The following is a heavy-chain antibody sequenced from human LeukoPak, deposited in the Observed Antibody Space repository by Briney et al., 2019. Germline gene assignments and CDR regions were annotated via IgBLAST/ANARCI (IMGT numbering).Heavy chain of an antibody. V-gene: IGHV3-66*01. CDR1: GFSVSSNY. D-gene: IGHD3-10*01. CDR2: IYSGGST. Sequence: GGSLRLSCAAPGFSVSSNYMNWVRQAPGKGLGWVSVIYSGGSTYYADSVKGRFTISRDNSKNTLYLQMNSLRAEDTAVYYCARGAYGSGSYGDNWFDPWGQGTLVTVSS. J-gene: IGHJ5*02. CDR3: ARGAYGSGSYGDNWFDP.